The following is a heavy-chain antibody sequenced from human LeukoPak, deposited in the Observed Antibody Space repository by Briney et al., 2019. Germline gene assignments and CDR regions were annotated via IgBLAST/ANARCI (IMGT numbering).Heavy chain of an antibody. CDR2: IYYSGST. V-gene: IGHV4-39*07. J-gene: IGHJ5*02. Sequence: PSETLSPTCTVSGGSISSSSYYWGWIRQPPGKGLEWIGSIYYSGSTYYNPSLKSRVTISVDTSKNQFSLKLSSVTAADTAVYYCARDISFIAVAGPNWFDPWGQGTLVTVSS. CDR3: ARDISFIAVAGPNWFDP. CDR1: GGSISSSSYY. D-gene: IGHD6-19*01.